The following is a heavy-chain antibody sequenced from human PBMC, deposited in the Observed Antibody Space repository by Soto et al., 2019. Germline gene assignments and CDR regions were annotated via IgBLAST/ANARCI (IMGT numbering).Heavy chain of an antibody. CDR2: IYYSGST. Sequence: PSETLSLTCTVSGGSISSGGYYWSWIRQHPGKGLEWIRYIYYSGSTYYNPSLKSRVTISVDTSKNQFSLKLSSVTAADTAVYYCARCLAAGPFDYWGQGTLVTVSS. CDR3: ARCLAAGPFDY. V-gene: IGHV4-31*03. D-gene: IGHD6-13*01. J-gene: IGHJ4*02. CDR1: GGSISSGGYY.